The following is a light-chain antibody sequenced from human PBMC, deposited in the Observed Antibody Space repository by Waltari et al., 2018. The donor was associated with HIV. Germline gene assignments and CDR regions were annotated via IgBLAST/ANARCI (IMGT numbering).Light chain of an antibody. V-gene: IGLV2-14*03. CDR3: ATHTGNDTLA. J-gene: IGLJ2*01. Sequence: QSALTQHASVPGSPGPSVTISCPGPASHFGPSTFVSGYQQHPANVPKVIIYRVTSRPSGVPPRFSGSKSGNTASLTISGLRAEDEALYYCATHTGNDTLAFGGGTKLTVL. CDR2: RVT. CDR1: ASHFGPSTF.